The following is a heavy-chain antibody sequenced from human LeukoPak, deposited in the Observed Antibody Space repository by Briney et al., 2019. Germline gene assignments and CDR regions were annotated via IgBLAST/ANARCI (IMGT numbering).Heavy chain of an antibody. CDR3: AKEFSSWYNY. V-gene: IGHV3-30*02. D-gene: IGHD6-13*01. J-gene: IGHJ4*02. CDR2: IRYDGSNK. CDR1: GFTFSSYG. Sequence: GGSLRLSSAASGFTFSSYGMHWVRQAPGKGLEWVAFIRYDGSNKYYADSVKGRFTISRDNSKNTLYLQMNSLRAEDTAVYYCAKEFSSWYNYWGQGTLVTVSS.